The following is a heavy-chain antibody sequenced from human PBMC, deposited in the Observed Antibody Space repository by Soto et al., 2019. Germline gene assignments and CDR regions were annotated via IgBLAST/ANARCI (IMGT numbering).Heavy chain of an antibody. CDR2: INAGSGNT. D-gene: IGHD3-22*01. CDR1: GYTFTSYA. CDR3: ARENTSSSGPQFDY. Sequence: ASVKVSCKASGYTFTSYAMHWVRQAPGQRLEWMGWINAGSGNTKYSQKFQGRVTITRDTSASTAYMELSSLRSEDTAVYYCARENTSSSGPQFDYWGQGTLVTVSS. J-gene: IGHJ4*02. V-gene: IGHV1-3*01.